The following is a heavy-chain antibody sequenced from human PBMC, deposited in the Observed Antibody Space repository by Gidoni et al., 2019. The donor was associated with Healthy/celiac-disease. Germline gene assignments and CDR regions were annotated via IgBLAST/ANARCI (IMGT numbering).Heavy chain of an antibody. Sequence: QVQLVESGGGLVKPGGSLRLSCAASGFTFSDYYMSWLRQAPGKGLGWVSYTSSSSSYTNYADSVKVRFTISRDNATNSLYLQMNSLRAADTAVYYCARDSRSSSSDYWGQGTLVTVSS. CDR3: ARDSRSSSSDY. V-gene: IGHV3-11*06. CDR2: TSSSSSYT. D-gene: IGHD6-6*01. CDR1: GFTFSDYY. J-gene: IGHJ4*02.